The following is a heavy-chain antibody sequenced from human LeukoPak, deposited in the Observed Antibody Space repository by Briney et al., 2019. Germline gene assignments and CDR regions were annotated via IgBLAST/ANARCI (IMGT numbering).Heavy chain of an antibody. J-gene: IGHJ5*02. D-gene: IGHD1-26*01. Sequence: PGGSLRLSCAASGFTFSSHGMHWVRQAPGKGLEWVAVVSYDGSNKYYADSVKGRFTISRDNSKNTLYLQMNSLRAEDTAVYYCAKDQAPYSGSSAGWFDPWGQGTLVTVSS. CDR1: GFTFSSHG. CDR3: AKDQAPYSGSSAGWFDP. V-gene: IGHV3-30*18. CDR2: VSYDGSNK.